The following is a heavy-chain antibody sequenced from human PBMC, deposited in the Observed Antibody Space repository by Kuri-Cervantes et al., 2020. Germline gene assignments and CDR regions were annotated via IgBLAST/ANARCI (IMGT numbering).Heavy chain of an antibody. D-gene: IGHD3-9*01. Sequence: ASVKVSCKASGYTFTGYYMHWVRQAPGRGLEWMGWINPNSGGTNYAQKFQERVTITRDMSTSTAYMELSSLRSEDTAVYYCAAGTNDILPASFYWGQGTLVTVSS. CDR1: GYTFTGYY. V-gene: IGHV1-2*02. CDR3: AAGTNDILPASFY. CDR2: INPNSGGT. J-gene: IGHJ4*02.